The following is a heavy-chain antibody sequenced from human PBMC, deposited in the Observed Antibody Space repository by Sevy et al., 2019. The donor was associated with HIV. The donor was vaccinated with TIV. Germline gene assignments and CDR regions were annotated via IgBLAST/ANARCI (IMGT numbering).Heavy chain of an antibody. D-gene: IGHD2-21*02. V-gene: IGHV3-30-3*01. Sequence: GGSLRLSCAASGFTFSNYDMHWVRQAPGKGLEWVAVISHDGNYKNYADSVKVRFTISRDDFKNTLYLQMSSLRPEDTAFYFCARRFSFGGDCYYLDYWGQGALVTVSS. CDR2: ISHDGNYK. CDR3: ARRFSFGGDCYYLDY. CDR1: GFTFSNYD. J-gene: IGHJ4*02.